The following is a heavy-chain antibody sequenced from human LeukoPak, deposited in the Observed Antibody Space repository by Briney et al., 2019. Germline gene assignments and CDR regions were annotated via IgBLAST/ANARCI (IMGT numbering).Heavy chain of an antibody. CDR2: IKSKNDGGTT. CDR1: GFTFSYAW. D-gene: IGHD6-6*01. Sequence: GGSLRLSCAASGFTFSYAWMSWVRQAPGKGLEWVGRIKSKNDGGTTDYTAPVQGRFTISRDDSEDTLYLQMNNLKTEDTAVYYRTADLPVSMAHSFDYWGQGTLVTVSS. J-gene: IGHJ4*02. V-gene: IGHV3-15*01. CDR3: TADLPVSMAHSFDY.